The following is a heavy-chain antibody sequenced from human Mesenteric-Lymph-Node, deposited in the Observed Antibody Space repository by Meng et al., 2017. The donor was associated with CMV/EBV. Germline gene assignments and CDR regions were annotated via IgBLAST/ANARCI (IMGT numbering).Heavy chain of an antibody. CDR3: ARGYYDFWSGYPQLTYYYYGMDV. CDR2: INHSGST. V-gene: IGHV4-34*01. CDR1: GGSFSGYY. J-gene: IGHJ6*02. Sequence: SETLSLTCAVYGGSFSGYYWSWIRQPPGKGLEWSGEINHSGSTNYNPALKSRVTISVDTSKNQFSLKLSSVTAADTAVYYCARGYYDFWSGYPQLTYYYYGMDVWGQGTTVTVSS. D-gene: IGHD3-3*01.